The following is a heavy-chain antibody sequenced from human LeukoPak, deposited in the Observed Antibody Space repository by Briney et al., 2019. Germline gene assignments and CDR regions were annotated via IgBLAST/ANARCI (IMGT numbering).Heavy chain of an antibody. CDR3: ARSSGWRSEFDY. D-gene: IGHD6-19*01. V-gene: IGHV3-7*01. J-gene: IGHJ4*02. CDR1: GFIFSSYW. CDR2: IKYDGSDE. Sequence: GGSLRLSCAASGFIFSSYWMTWVRQAPGKGLEWVANIKYDGSDEYYVDSVKGRFTISRDNAKNSLYLQMNSLRAEDTALYYCARSSGWRSEFDYWGQGTLVTVSS.